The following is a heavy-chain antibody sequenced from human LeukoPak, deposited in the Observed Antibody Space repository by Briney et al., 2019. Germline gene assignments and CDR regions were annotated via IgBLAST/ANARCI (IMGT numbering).Heavy chain of an antibody. CDR3: ARGGPNRGYDWDYFDY. Sequence: SPTLSLTFAISGDSVSINSAAWNWIRQSPSKGLEWLGRTYYSSKWYNAYAVSVKSLITINPDTSKSQFSLQLNSVTPEDTAVYYCARGGPNRGYDWDYFDYWGQGTLVTVSS. CDR2: TYYSSKWYN. CDR1: GDSVSINSAA. J-gene: IGHJ4*02. V-gene: IGHV6-1*01. D-gene: IGHD5-12*01.